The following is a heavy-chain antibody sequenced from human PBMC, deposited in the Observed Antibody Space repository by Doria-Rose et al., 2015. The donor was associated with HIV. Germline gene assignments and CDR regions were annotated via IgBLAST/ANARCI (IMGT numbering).Heavy chain of an antibody. D-gene: IGHD6-19*01. V-gene: IGHV1-46*01. J-gene: IGHJ5*02. Sequence: QVQLVQSGAEVKKPGASVKVTCKTSGYTFTSDYMHWVRQAPGQGLEWMGIINPSGGSTSYAQKFQGRVTMTRDTSTSTVYMELSSLRSEDTAVYYCARGGVVAGTRWRGTIDDWFDPWGQGTLVTVSS. CDR3: ARGGVVAGTRWRGTIDDWFDP. CDR1: GYTFTSDY. CDR2: INPSGGST.